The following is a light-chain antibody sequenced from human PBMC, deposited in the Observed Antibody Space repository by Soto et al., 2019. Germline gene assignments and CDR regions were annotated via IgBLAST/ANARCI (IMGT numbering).Light chain of an antibody. V-gene: IGLV2-8*01. J-gene: IGLJ1*01. CDR1: SSDVGAYDH. CDR2: ELA. CDR3: SSDAGDHNYV. Sequence: QALLTQPPSASGSPGQSVTIPCTGTSSDVGAYDHVSWYQQHPGKAPKLIIYELAKRPAGVPDRFSGSKSGNTASLTVSGLQAEDEADYFCSSDAGDHNYVFGTGTKVTVL.